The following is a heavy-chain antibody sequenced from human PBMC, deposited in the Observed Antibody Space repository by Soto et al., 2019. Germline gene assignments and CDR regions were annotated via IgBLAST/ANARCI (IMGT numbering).Heavy chain of an antibody. CDR3: AKGGLGQPDY. D-gene: IGHD3-10*01. V-gene: IGHV3-23*01. Sequence: WWSLRLSCSASVFTFSSYAMSWFRQAPGKGLEWVSAISGSGGSTYYADSVKGRFTISRDNSKNTLYLQMNSLRAEDTAVYYCAKGGLGQPDYWGQGTLVTVSS. CDR1: VFTFSSYA. J-gene: IGHJ4*02. CDR2: ISGSGGST.